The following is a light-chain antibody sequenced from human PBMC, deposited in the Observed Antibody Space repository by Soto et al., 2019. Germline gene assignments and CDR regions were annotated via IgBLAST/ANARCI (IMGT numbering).Light chain of an antibody. CDR1: QSFNSIY. Sequence: EIVLTQSPGTLSLSPGERATLSCRASQSFNSIYLAWYQQKPGQAPRLLIYGASSRVTGIPDRFSGSGSGTDFTLTISRLEPEDFAVYYCHQYDSWTFGQGTKV. CDR2: GAS. J-gene: IGKJ1*01. V-gene: IGKV3-20*01. CDR3: HQYDSWT.